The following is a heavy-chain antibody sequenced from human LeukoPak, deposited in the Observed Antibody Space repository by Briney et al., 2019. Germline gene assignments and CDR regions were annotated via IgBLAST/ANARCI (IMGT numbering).Heavy chain of an antibody. CDR1: GYTFTGYY. CDR3: ARELGINAFDV. CDR2: INPNSGDT. D-gene: IGHD1-26*01. V-gene: IGHV1-2*02. Sequence: ASVKVSCKASGYTFTGYYMHWVRQAPGQGLEWMGWINPNSGDTNYAQKFQGRVTMTRDTSISTAYMELSSLRSDDTAVYYCARELGINAFDVWGQGALVTVSS. J-gene: IGHJ3*01.